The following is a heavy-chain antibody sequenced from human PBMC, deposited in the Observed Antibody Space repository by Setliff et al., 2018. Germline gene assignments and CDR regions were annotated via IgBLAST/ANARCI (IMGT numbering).Heavy chain of an antibody. D-gene: IGHD6-19*01. CDR3: ARLGWSDAFDI. J-gene: IGHJ3*02. CDR1: GYTFTSNW. V-gene: IGHV5-51*01. CDR2: VFPSDSDT. Sequence: PGESLKISCKASGYTFTSNWIAWVRQMAGKGLEWMGLVFPSDSDTSYSPSFRGQVTISADKSISTAYLQWSSLKASDTAMYYCARLGWSDAFDIWGQGTMVTVSS.